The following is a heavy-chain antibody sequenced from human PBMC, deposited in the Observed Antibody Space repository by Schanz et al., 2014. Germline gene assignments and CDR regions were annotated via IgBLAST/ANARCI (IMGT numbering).Heavy chain of an antibody. D-gene: IGHD3-9*01. Sequence: QVQLVQSGDEVKKPGASVKVSCKTSGYTFSDYGITWVRQAPGQGLEWMGRIIPILGIANYAQKFQGRVTITADKSTSTAYMELSNLRSDDTAVYYCARVQDDILTGSEYYYGMDVWGQGTTVTVSS. J-gene: IGHJ6*02. CDR3: ARVQDDILTGSEYYYGMDV. CDR2: IIPILGIA. V-gene: IGHV1-69*04. CDR1: GYTFSDYG.